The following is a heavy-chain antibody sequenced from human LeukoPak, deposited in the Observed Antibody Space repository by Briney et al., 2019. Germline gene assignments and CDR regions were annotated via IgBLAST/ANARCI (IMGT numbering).Heavy chain of an antibody. CDR1: GFTFSSYW. CDR2: IKQDGSEK. D-gene: IGHD2-15*01. V-gene: IGHV3-7*01. Sequence: GGSLRLSCAASGFTFSSYWMSWVRQAPGKGLEWVANIKQDGSEKYYVDSVKGRFTISRDNAKNSLYLQMNSLRAEDTAVYSCARPRGYCSGGSCRYYFDYWGQGTLVTVSS. CDR3: ARPRGYCSGGSCRYYFDY. J-gene: IGHJ4*02.